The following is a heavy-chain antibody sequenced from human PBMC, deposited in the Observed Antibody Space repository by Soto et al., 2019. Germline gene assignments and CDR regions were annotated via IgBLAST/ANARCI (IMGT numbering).Heavy chain of an antibody. V-gene: IGHV3-53*02. Sequence: EVHLVETGGGLIQPGGSLRLSCAASGLSVSSSDMSWVRQASGKGLEWVSVIYSGGSTHDADSVKGRFTISRDNSKNSLFLQMNSLRDEDTAVYYCARDRGGAGATDYWGQGTLVTVSS. CDR1: GLSVSSSD. D-gene: IGHD1-26*01. CDR2: IYSGGST. CDR3: ARDRGGAGATDY. J-gene: IGHJ4*02.